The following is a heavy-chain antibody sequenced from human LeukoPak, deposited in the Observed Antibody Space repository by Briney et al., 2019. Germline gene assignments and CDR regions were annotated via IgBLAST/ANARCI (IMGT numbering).Heavy chain of an antibody. CDR3: ARDPLPGYYDSSGYHDAFDI. Sequence: SETLSLTCTVSGGSISSSSYYWGWIRQPPGKGLEWIGSIYYTGSTYYNPSLKSRVTISVDTSKNQFSLKLSSVTAADTAVYYCARDPLPGYYDSSGYHDAFDIWGQGTMVTVSS. D-gene: IGHD3-22*01. CDR2: IYYTGST. V-gene: IGHV4-39*07. J-gene: IGHJ3*02. CDR1: GGSISSSSYY.